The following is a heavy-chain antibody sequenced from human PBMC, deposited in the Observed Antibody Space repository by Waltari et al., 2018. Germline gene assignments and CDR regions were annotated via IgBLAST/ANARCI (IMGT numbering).Heavy chain of an antibody. CDR3: TTVWLLRSY. CDR1: GFTFSHAW. Sequence: EVQLVESGGGLVKPGGSLRLPCAASGFTFSHAWMSWVRQAPGKGREWVGRSKSKTDGGTTDYAAPVKGRFTISRDDSKNTLYLQMNSLKTEDTAVYYCTTVWLLRSYWGQGTLVTVSS. D-gene: IGHD5-12*01. CDR2: SKSKTDGGTT. V-gene: IGHV3-15*01. J-gene: IGHJ4*02.